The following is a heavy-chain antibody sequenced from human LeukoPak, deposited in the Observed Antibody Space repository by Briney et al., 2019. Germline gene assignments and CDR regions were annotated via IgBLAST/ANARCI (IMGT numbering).Heavy chain of an antibody. CDR1: GFTFSSYW. J-gene: IGHJ4*02. CDR3: ARAGGCTTTRCSTTPALDH. D-gene: IGHD2-2*02. Sequence: PGGSLRLSCTASGFTFSSYWMTWVRQAPGKGLEWVASINQDGSETYYVDSVKGRFTISRDNAKDSLSLHMNSLRGEDTAVYYCARAGGCTTTRCSTTPALDHWGQGTLVTVSS. V-gene: IGHV3-7*03. CDR2: INQDGSET.